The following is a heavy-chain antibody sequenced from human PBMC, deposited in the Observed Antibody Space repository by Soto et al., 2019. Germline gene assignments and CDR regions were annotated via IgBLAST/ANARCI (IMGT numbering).Heavy chain of an antibody. D-gene: IGHD3-10*01. CDR2: INNSGST. V-gene: IGHV4-34*01. Sequence: QVQLQQWGAGLLKPSETLSLTCAVYGGSFSGYYWSWIRQPPGKGLEWIGEINNSGSTNYNPSLKSRVTISVDTSKNQFSLKLSSVTAADTAVYYCARAGAVTMVGYGMDVWGQGTTVTVSS. CDR3: ARAGAVTMVGYGMDV. J-gene: IGHJ6*02. CDR1: GGSFSGYY.